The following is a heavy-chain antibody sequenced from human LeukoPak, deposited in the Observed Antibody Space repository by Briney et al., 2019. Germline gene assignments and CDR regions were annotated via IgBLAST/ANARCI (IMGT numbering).Heavy chain of an antibody. D-gene: IGHD4-17*01. CDR3: AKDGDYGDYAFFDY. J-gene: IGHJ4*02. CDR2: ISWDGGST. Sequence: GGSLRLSCAASGFTFDDYTMHWVRQAPGKGLEWVSLISWDGGSTYYADSVKGRFTISRDNSKNSLYLQMNSLRTEDTALYYCAKDGDYGDYAFFDYWGQGTLVTVSS. V-gene: IGHV3-43*01. CDR1: GFTFDDYT.